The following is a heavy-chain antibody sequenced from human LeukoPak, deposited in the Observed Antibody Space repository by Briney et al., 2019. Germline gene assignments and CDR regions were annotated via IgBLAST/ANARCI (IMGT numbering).Heavy chain of an antibody. CDR2: ISGSGGST. V-gene: IGHV3-23*01. CDR1: GFTFSSYA. J-gene: IGHJ4*02. D-gene: IGHD4-11*01. CDR3: VRGHYSNTL. Sequence: YPGGSLRLSCAASGFTFSSYAMSWVRQAPGKGLEWVSAISGSGGSTYYADSVQGRFTISRDNSKNMLFLQMNSLRVEDTSVYYCVRGHYSNTLGGQGTLVTVSS.